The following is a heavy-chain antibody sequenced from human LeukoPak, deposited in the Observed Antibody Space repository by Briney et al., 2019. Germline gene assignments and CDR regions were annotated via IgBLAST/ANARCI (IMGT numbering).Heavy chain of an antibody. V-gene: IGHV3-7*01. Sequence: GGSLRLSCAGSGFTFSSYWMSWVRQAPGKGPEWVASIKYDGSVTNYVDSVRGRFTISRDNAKNSLYLQMNSLRGDDSAVYYCTRNEIWGQGTMVTVSS. CDR3: TRNEI. CDR1: GFTFSSYW. CDR2: IKYDGSVT. D-gene: IGHD1-1*01. J-gene: IGHJ3*02.